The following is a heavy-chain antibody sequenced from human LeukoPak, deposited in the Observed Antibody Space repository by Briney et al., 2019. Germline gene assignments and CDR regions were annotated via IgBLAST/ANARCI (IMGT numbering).Heavy chain of an antibody. Sequence: SETLSLTCTVSGGSISSSSYYWGWIRQPPGKGLEWIGSIYYSGSTYYNPSLKSRVTISVDTSKNQFSLRLSSVTAADTSVYYCAXLTWDYYYMDVWGKGTTVTVSS. V-gene: IGHV4-39*01. D-gene: IGHD1-26*01. CDR1: GGSISSSSYY. CDR3: AXLTWDYYYMDV. J-gene: IGHJ6*03. CDR2: IYYSGST.